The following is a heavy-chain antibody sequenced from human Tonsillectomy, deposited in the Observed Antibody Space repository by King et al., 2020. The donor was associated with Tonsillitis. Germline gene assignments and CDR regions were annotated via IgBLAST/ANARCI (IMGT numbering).Heavy chain of an antibody. CDR3: AKDAPTYYDFWSGRFDY. V-gene: IGHV3-23*04. Sequence: VQLVESGGGLVQPGGSLRLSCVASGFTFSSYAMSWVRQAPGKGLEWVSAISGSGGSTYYADSVKGRFTISRDNSKNTLYLQMNSLRAEDTAVYYCAKDAPTYYDFWSGRFDYWGQGTLVTVSS. J-gene: IGHJ4*02. D-gene: IGHD3-3*01. CDR1: GFTFSSYA. CDR2: ISGSGGST.